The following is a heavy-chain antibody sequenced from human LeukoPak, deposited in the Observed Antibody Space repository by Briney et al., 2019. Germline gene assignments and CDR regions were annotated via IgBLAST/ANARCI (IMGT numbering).Heavy chain of an antibody. CDR3: AKDFVVVPGNVNYFDY. CDR2: ISGSGDNT. J-gene: IGHJ4*02. D-gene: IGHD2-21*02. Sequence: GGSLRLSCAASGFTFSNYAMSWVRQAPGKGLEWVSAISGSGDNTYYADSVKGRFTVSRDNSKNTLYVQMKSLRAEDSAVYYCAKDFVVVPGNVNYFDYWGQGTLVTVSS. V-gene: IGHV3-23*01. CDR1: GFTFSNYA.